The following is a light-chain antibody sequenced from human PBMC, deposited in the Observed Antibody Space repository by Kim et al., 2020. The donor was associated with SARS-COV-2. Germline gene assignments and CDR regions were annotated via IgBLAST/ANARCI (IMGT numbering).Light chain of an antibody. J-gene: IGLJ2*01. CDR1: SLRSYY. Sequence: SSELTQDPAVSVALGQTVRITCQGDSLRSYYASWYQQKPGQAPVLVIYGKNNRPSGIPDRFSGSSSGNTASLTITGAQAEDEADYYCNSRDSSGNRKLVVFGGGTKLTVL. CDR3: NSRDSSGNRKLVV. V-gene: IGLV3-19*01. CDR2: GKN.